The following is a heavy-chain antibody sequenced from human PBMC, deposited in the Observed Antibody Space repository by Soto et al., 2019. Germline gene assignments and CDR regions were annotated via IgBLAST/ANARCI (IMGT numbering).Heavy chain of an antibody. Sequence: QITLKESGPTLVKPTQTLTLTCTFSGFSLSTSGVGVGWIRQPPGKALEWLALIYWDDDKRYSQSLRSRLTISKDTSKNQVVLTMTNMDPVDTATYYCIQSRCGGDCLQSYASHYYYGMDVWGQGTTVTVSS. J-gene: IGHJ6*02. CDR3: IQSRCGGDCLQSYASHYYYGMDV. D-gene: IGHD2-21*02. CDR1: GFSLSTSGVG. CDR2: IYWDDDK. V-gene: IGHV2-5*02.